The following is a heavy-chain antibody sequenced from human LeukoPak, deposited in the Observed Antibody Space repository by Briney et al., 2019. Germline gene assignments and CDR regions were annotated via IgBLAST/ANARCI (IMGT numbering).Heavy chain of an antibody. CDR1: GGSFSGYY. V-gene: IGHV4-34*01. D-gene: IGHD6-19*01. CDR2: INHSGST. Sequence: SETLSLTCAVYGGSFSGYYWSWIRQPPGKGLEWIGEINHSGSTNYNPSLKSRVTISVDTSKNQFSLKLSSVTAADTAVYYCARGKRPVAGRRYYYYYYMDVWGKGTTVTVSS. CDR3: ARGKRPVAGRRYYYYYYMDV. J-gene: IGHJ6*03.